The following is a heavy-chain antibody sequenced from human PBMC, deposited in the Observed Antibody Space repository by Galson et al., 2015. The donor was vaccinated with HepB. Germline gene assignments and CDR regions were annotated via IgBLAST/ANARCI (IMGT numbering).Heavy chain of an antibody. CDR1: GGSFSGYY. D-gene: IGHD1-26*01. Sequence: ETLSLTCAVYGGSFSGYYWSWIRQPPGKGLEWIGEINHSGSTNYNPSLKSRVTISVDTSKNQFSLKLSSVTAADTAVYYCASRGAQEPGWYYFDYWGQGTLVTVSS. J-gene: IGHJ4*02. CDR2: INHSGST. V-gene: IGHV4-34*01. CDR3: ASRGAQEPGWYYFDY.